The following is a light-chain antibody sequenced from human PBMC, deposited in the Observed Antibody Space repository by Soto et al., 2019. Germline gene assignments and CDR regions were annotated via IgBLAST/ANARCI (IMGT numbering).Light chain of an antibody. CDR3: QQRSVWPIT. CDR2: DAS. V-gene: IGKV3-11*01. CDR1: QGVSNF. Sequence: EVVLTQSPGTLSLSPGDRATLSCGASQGVSNFLVWSQQKPGQSPRLLIYDASHRATGVPARFSGSGSGTDFTLTISGLEPEDFAVYYCQQRSVWPITFGQGTKVDIK. J-gene: IGKJ1*01.